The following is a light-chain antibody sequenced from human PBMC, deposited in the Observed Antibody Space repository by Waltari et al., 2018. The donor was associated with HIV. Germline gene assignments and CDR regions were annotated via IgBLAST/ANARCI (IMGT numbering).Light chain of an antibody. CDR3: QQYNNWPRT. V-gene: IGKV3D-15*01. CDR1: QSVTNH. J-gene: IGKJ1*01. CDR2: DVS. Sequence: EVVMTQSPATLSLSPGERATLSCRASQSVTNHLAWYQQKPGQAPRLIYDVSARATGIPARFSGSGSGTDFTLTISSLQSEDFAIYFCQQYNNWPRTFGQGTKVEIK.